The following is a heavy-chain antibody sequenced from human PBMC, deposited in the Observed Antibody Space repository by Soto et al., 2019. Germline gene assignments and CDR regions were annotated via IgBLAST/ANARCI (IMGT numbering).Heavy chain of an antibody. J-gene: IGHJ6*02. CDR1: GFTFTSSA. CDR3: AAALQPDVGLYYYGMAV. V-gene: IGHV1-58*01. CDR2: IVVGSGNT. D-gene: IGHD1-1*01. Sequence: QMQLVQSGPEVKKPGTSVKVSCKASGFTFTSSAVQWVRQARAQRLEWIGWIVVGSGNTNYAQTFQERVTITRDMSPSTAYMELSSLRSDDTAVYYGAAALQPDVGLYYYGMAVWCHGTTVTVSS.